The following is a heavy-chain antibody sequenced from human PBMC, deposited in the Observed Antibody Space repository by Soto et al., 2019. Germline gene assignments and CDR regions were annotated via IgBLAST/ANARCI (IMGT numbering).Heavy chain of an antibody. CDR3: THVQGSGWHYRGMDV. CDR1: GFSLSTSGVA. J-gene: IGHJ6*02. CDR2: IYWDDDK. Sequence: QITLKESGPTLVKPTQTLTLTCTFSGFSLSTSGVAVGWIRQPPGKALEWLSLIYWDDDKRYSPSLKSRLTIPKDTSKNQVVLTVPNMDPVDTGTYFCTHVQGSGWHYRGMDVWGQGTTVTVSS. D-gene: IGHD6-19*01. V-gene: IGHV2-5*02.